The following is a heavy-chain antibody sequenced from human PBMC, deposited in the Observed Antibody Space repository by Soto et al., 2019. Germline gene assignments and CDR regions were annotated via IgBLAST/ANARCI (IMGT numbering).Heavy chain of an antibody. Sequence: GASVKVSCKASGYTFTSYGISWVRQAPGQGLEWMGIINPSGGSTSYAQKFQGRVTMTRDTSTSTVYMELSSLRSEDTAVYYCARVAVVTQDFDYWGQGTLVTVSS. V-gene: IGHV1-46*03. CDR3: ARVAVVTQDFDY. D-gene: IGHD2-21*02. J-gene: IGHJ4*02. CDR2: INPSGGST. CDR1: GYTFTSYG.